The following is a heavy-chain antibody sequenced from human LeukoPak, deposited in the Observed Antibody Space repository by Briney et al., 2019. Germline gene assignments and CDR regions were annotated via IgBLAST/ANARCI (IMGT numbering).Heavy chain of an antibody. CDR1: GFTFSSYA. CDR3: ARIAAAPDY. CDR2: ISYDGSNK. D-gene: IGHD6-13*01. V-gene: IGHV3-30-3*01. Sequence: GGSLRLSCAASGFTFSSYAMHWVRHAPGKGLEWVAVISYDGSNKYYADSVKGRFTISRDNSKNTLYLQMNSLRAEDTAVYYCARIAAAPDYWGQGTLVTVSS. J-gene: IGHJ4*02.